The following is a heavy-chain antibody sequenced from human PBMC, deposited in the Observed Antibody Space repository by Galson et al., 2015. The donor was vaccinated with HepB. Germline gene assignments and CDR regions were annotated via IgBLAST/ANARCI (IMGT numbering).Heavy chain of an antibody. Sequence: SVKVSCKASGGTFSSYAISWVRQAPGQGLEWMGGIIPIFGTANYAQKFQGRVTITADESTSTAYMELSSLRSEDTAVYYCARGELWSGPGEQYYYYYGMDVWGQGTTVTVSS. CDR1: GGTFSSYA. CDR2: IIPIFGTA. CDR3: ARGELWSGPGEQYYYYYGMDV. V-gene: IGHV1-69*13. J-gene: IGHJ6*02. D-gene: IGHD3-16*01.